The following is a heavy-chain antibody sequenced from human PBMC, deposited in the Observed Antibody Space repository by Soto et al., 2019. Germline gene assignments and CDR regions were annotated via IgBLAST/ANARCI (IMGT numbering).Heavy chain of an antibody. CDR3: SRWDGYGDY. CDR2: ISGGGDRK. V-gene: IGHV3-23*01. Sequence: VQLLQSGGGLVQPGGSLRVSCAASGFSVSSYSMTWVRQAPGKGLEYVSGISGGGDRKFYADSVKGRFTVSRDNSKNILYLQLASLRVDDTAIYYCSRWDGYGDYWGQGTLVTVSS. J-gene: IGHJ4*02. CDR1: GFSVSSYS. D-gene: IGHD3-16*01.